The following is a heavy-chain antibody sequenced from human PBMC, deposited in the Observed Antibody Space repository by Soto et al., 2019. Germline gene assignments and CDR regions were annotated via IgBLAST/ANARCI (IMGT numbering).Heavy chain of an antibody. D-gene: IGHD3-22*01. CDR3: ARGVGGSGSSTYDY. V-gene: IGHV1-3*01. CDR2: INAGNGNT. J-gene: IGHJ4*02. Sequence: QVQLVQSGAEVKKPGASVKVCCKASGYTFTSYAMHWVRQAPGQRLEWMGWINAGNGNTKYSQKFQGRVTITRDTSASTAYMELSSLRSEDTAVYYCARGVGGSGSSTYDYWGQGTLVTVSS. CDR1: GYTFTSYA.